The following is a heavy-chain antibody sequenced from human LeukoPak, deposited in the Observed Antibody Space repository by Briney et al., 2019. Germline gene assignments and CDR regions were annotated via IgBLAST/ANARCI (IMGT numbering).Heavy chain of an antibody. D-gene: IGHD3-10*01. CDR2: IYYSGST. Sequence: PSETLSLTCTVSGGSISSYYWSWIRQPPGKGLEWIGYIYYSGSTNYNPSLKSRVTISVDTSKIQFSMKLSSVTAADTDVYYCARGEFGGYFDYWGQGTLVTVSA. J-gene: IGHJ4*02. CDR3: ARGEFGGYFDY. CDR1: GGSISSYY. V-gene: IGHV4-59*01.